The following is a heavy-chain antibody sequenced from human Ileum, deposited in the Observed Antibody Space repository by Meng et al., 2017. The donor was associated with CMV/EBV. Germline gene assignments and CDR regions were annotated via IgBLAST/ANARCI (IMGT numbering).Heavy chain of an antibody. D-gene: IGHD6-13*01. CDR3: EKIDHQQNYFDC. Sequence: GESLKISCAASGFTFSSYGVNWVRQAPGKGLEWVSAITGSGRTTYYADSVKGRFTISRDNSKNTLYLHMNSLRAEDTAVYYCEKIDHQQNYFDCWGHGKRVNGAS. J-gene: IGHJ4*01. CDR2: ITGSGRTT. V-gene: IGHV3-23*01. CDR1: GFTFSSYG.